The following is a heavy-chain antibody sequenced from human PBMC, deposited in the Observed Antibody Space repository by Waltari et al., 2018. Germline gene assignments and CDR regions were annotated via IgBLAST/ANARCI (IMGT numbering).Heavy chain of an antibody. D-gene: IGHD2-15*01. J-gene: IGHJ4*02. CDR3: ARGIVVVVAASFDY. Sequence: QVQLVESGGGVVQPGRSLRLSCAASGFNFSSYAMHWVRQAPVKGVELVAVISYDGSNKYYADSVKGRFTISRDNSKNTLYLQMNSLRAEDTAVYYCARGIVVVVAASFDYWGQGTLVTVSS. CDR2: ISYDGSNK. V-gene: IGHV3-30-3*01. CDR1: GFNFSSYA.